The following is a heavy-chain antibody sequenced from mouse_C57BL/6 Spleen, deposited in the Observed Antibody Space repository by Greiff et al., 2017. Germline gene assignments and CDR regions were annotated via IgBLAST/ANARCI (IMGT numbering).Heavy chain of an antibody. CDR3: ARASSGYRYFDV. CDR1: GYTFTDYN. Sequence: EVKLQESGPELVKPGASVKIPCKASGYTFTDYNMDWVKQSHGKSLEWIGDINPNNGGTIYNQKFKGKATLTVDNDSSTAYMELRSLTSEDTAVVYCARASSGYRYFDVWGTGTTVTVSS. J-gene: IGHJ1*03. V-gene: IGHV1-18*01. D-gene: IGHD3-2*02. CDR2: INPNNGGT.